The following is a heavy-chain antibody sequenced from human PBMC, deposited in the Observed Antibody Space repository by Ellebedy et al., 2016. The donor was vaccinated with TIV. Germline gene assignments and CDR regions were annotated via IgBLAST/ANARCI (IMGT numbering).Heavy chain of an antibody. V-gene: IGHV3-23*01. CDR2: VSGSDGSV. CDR3: AKDNEFSSSWYSPVDTFDI. J-gene: IGHJ3*02. Sequence: GESLKISXPASGFTFSSYSMTCIRQAPGKGPEWVSTVSGSDGSVHYTDSVKGRFTISRDNSKNTLYLQMRSLRAEDSAVYYCAKDNEFSSSWYSPVDTFDIWGQGTTVTVSS. D-gene: IGHD6-13*01. CDR1: GFTFSSYS.